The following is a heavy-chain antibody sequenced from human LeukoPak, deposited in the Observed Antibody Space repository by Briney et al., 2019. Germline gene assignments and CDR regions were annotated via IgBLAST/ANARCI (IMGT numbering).Heavy chain of an antibody. V-gene: IGHV4-34*01. CDR2: INHSGST. Sequence: SETLSLTCAVYGGSFSGYYWSWIRQPPGKGLEWVGEINHSGSTNYNPSLKSRVTISVDTSKNQFSLKPSSVTVADTAVYYCARGRYNWRRDYYFDYWGQGTLVTVSS. D-gene: IGHD1-1*01. J-gene: IGHJ4*02. CDR1: GGSFSGYY. CDR3: ARGRYNWRRDYYFDY.